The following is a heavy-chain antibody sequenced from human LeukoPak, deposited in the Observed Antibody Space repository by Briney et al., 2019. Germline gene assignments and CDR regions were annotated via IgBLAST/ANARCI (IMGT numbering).Heavy chain of an antibody. CDR2: ISSSGGNT. J-gene: IGHJ4*02. Sequence: SGGSLRLSCAASGFTFSTYTMSWVRQAPGKGLEWVSAISSSGGNTYYADSVKGRFTISRDNSKNTLYLQMDSLRADDTAVYYCAKAAFSRTSYFDYWGQGTLVTASS. D-gene: IGHD3-3*02. V-gene: IGHV3-23*01. CDR1: GFTFSTYT. CDR3: AKAAFSRTSYFDY.